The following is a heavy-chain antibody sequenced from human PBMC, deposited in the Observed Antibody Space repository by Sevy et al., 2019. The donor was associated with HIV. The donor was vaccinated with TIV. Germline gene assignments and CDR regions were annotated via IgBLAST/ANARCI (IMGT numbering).Heavy chain of an antibody. CDR1: GYTFTSYD. D-gene: IGHD2-8*01. V-gene: IGHV1-8*01. J-gene: IGHJ3*02. Sequence: ASVKVSCKASGYTFTSYDINWVRQATGQGLEWMGWMNPNSGNTGYAQKFQGRVTMTRNTSISTAYMELSSRRSEDTAVYYCARVPKVLMVYADASDIWGQGTMVTVSS. CDR2: MNPNSGNT. CDR3: ARVPKVLMVYADASDI.